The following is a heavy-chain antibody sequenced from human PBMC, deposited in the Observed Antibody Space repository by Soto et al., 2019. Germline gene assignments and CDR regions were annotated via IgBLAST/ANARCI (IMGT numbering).Heavy chain of an antibody. V-gene: IGHV3-23*01. CDR1: GITFSSYV. CDR2: ITGSGGST. Sequence: GGSLRLSCAASGITFSSYVMSWVRQAPGKGLEWVSAITGSGGSTYYADSVKGRFTISRDNSKNTLYLQMNSLRAEDTAVYYCAKGSSGWGEYFPHWGQGTLVTVSS. J-gene: IGHJ1*01. D-gene: IGHD6-19*01. CDR3: AKGSSGWGEYFPH.